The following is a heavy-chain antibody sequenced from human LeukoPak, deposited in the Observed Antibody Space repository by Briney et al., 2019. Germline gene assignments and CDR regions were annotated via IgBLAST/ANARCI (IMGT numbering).Heavy chain of an antibody. J-gene: IGHJ4*02. D-gene: IGHD1-26*01. V-gene: IGHV3-30*18. CDR3: AKERAQWELLYYFDY. CDR2: ISYDGSNK. CDR1: GFTFSSYG. Sequence: GGSLRLSCAASGFTFSSYGMHWVRQAPGKGLEWVAVISYDGSNKYYADSVKGRFTISRDNSKNTLYLQMNSLRAEDTAVYYCAKERAQWELLYYFDYWGQGTLVTVSS.